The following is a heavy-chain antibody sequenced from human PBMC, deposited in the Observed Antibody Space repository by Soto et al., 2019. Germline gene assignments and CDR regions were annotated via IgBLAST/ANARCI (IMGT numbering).Heavy chain of an antibody. Sequence: ASVKVSCKASGYTFTSYGISWVRQAPGQGLEWMGWISAYNGNTNYAQKLQGRVTMTTDTSTSTAYMELRSLRSDDTAVYYCARVLDSSGFECFFFDYWGQGTLVTVSS. D-gene: IGHD6-19*01. J-gene: IGHJ4*02. V-gene: IGHV1-18*01. CDR1: GYTFTSYG. CDR2: ISAYNGNT. CDR3: ARVLDSSGFECFFFDY.